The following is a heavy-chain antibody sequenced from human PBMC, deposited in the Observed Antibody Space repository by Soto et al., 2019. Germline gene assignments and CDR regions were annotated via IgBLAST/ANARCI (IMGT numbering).Heavy chain of an antibody. J-gene: IGHJ5*02. Sequence: ASVKVSCKTSGYTFSNYGITWVRQAPGQPLEWLGWISLYSDGTNYAQKFQGRVSMTTDTSTTTAYMELRSLRSDVTAVYYCARVVPGAAAWFGPWGKGTQVTVSS. D-gene: IGHD2-2*01. CDR3: ARVVPGAAAWFGP. CDR2: ISLYSDGT. CDR1: GYTFSNYG. V-gene: IGHV1-18*01.